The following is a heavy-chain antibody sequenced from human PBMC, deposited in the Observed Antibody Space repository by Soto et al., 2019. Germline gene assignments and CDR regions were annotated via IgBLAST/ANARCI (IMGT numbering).Heavy chain of an antibody. V-gene: IGHV4-31*03. Sequence: SETLSLTCTVSGCSISSGGYYWSWIRQHPVKGLEWIGYIYYSGSTYYNPSLKSRVTISVDTSKNQFSLKLSSVTAADTAVYYCARDLKNDFWGGYYTSTDAFDIWGQGTMVT. CDR1: GCSISSGGYY. CDR2: IYYSGST. D-gene: IGHD3-3*01. CDR3: ARDLKNDFWGGYYTSTDAFDI. J-gene: IGHJ3*02.